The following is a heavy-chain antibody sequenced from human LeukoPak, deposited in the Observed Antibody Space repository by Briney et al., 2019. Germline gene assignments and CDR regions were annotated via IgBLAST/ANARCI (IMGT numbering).Heavy chain of an antibody. V-gene: IGHV1-2*02. CDR3: ARRPPSYSHVLRYFDWSSQYYFDY. CDR2: INPNNGGT. CDR1: GYTFSGYY. D-gene: IGHD3-9*01. J-gene: IGHJ4*02. Sequence: ASVKVSCKASGYTFSGYYIHWVRQAPGQGLEWMGWINPNNGGTNYAQKFQGRVTMTRNTSISTAYMELSSLRSEDTAVYYCARRPPSYSHVLRYFDWSSQYYFDYWGQGTLVTVSS.